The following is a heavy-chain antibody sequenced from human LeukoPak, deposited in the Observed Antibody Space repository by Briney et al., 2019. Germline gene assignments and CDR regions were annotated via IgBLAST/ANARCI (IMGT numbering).Heavy chain of an antibody. D-gene: IGHD1-26*01. J-gene: IGHJ3*02. CDR3: ARGPIVGATIGGAFDI. CDR2: INPSGGST. Sequence: ASVKVSCKASGYTFTSYYMHWVRQAPGQGLEWMAIINPSGGSTSYAQKFQGRVTMTRDTSTSTVYMELSSLRSEDTAVYYCARGPIVGATIGGAFDIWGQGTMVTVSS. V-gene: IGHV1-46*01. CDR1: GYTFTSYY.